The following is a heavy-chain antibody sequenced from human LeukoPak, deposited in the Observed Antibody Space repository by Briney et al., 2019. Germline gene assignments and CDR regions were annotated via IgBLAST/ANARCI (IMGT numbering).Heavy chain of an antibody. J-gene: IGHJ4*02. D-gene: IGHD4-23*01. CDR3: ARGVIQAGGNDFDY. CDR2: ISSSGNT. Sequence: SETLSLTCSVSGDSISYFYWSWIRQAAGKGLEWIGRISSSGNTDYNASLKSRVTMSVDTSKNQLSLKVISVTAADTAVYYCARGVIQAGGNDFDYWGQGTLVTVS. V-gene: IGHV4-4*07. CDR1: GDSISYFY.